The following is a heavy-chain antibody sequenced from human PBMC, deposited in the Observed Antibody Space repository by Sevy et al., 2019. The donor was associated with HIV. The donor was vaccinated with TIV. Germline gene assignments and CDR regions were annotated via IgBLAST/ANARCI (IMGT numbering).Heavy chain of an antibody. CDR2: ISYDESTK. D-gene: IGHD4-17*01. CDR1: GFTLSTHV. Sequence: GGSLRLSCEVSGFTLSTHVMHWVRQAPGKGLDWVAAISYDESTKYYADSVKGRFTISRDNSKNSLFLQMKSLTPDDTAVYYCASDPCLYGDNVAGFDSWGQGTLITVSS. V-gene: IGHV3-30*03. J-gene: IGHJ4*02. CDR3: ASDPCLYGDNVAGFDS.